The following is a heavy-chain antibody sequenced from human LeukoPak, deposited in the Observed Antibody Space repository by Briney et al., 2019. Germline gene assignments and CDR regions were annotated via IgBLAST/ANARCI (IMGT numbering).Heavy chain of an antibody. CDR1: SDSIFTSNW. Sequence: SGTLSLTCTVSSDSIFTSNWWSWVRQPPGKGLEWIGQIFHSGSTSYSPSLKSRVTISMDKSKNQISLRLTSVTAADTAVYYCARTTEGHSWRTRYYSYYMDVWGRGTTVTVSS. CDR2: IFHSGST. D-gene: IGHD6-13*01. V-gene: IGHV4-4*02. J-gene: IGHJ6*03. CDR3: ARTTEGHSWRTRYYSYYMDV.